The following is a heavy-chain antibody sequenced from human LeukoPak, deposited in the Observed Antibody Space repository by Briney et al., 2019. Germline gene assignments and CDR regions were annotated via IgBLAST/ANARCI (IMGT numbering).Heavy chain of an antibody. D-gene: IGHD2-15*01. CDR1: GGSISSGSYY. V-gene: IGHV4-61*02. Sequence: SQTLSLTCTVSGGSISSGSYYWSWIRQPAGKGLEWIGRIYTSGSTNYNPSLKSRVTISVDTSKNQFSLKLSSVTAADTAVYYCASLSIAVRGWYYMDVWGKGTTVTVSS. CDR3: ASLSIAVRGWYYMDV. J-gene: IGHJ6*03. CDR2: IYTSGST.